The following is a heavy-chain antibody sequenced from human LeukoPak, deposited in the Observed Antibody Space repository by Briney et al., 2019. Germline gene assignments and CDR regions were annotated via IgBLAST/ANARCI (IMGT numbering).Heavy chain of an antibody. V-gene: IGHV1-8*03. Sequence: ASVKVSCKASGYTFTSYDINWVRQATGQGLEWMGWMNPNSGNTGYAQKFQGRVTITRNTSISTAYMELSSLRSEDTAVYYCARLMAPYDFWSGYYWGRHNNWFDPWGQGTLVTVSS. CDR3: ARLMAPYDFWSGYYWGRHNNWFDP. J-gene: IGHJ5*02. CDR2: MNPNSGNT. D-gene: IGHD3-3*01. CDR1: GYTFTSYD.